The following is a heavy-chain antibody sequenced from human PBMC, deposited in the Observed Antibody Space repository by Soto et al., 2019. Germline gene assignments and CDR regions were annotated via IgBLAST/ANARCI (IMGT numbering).Heavy chain of an antibody. D-gene: IGHD2-2*01. CDR1: GFTFSSYA. CDR3: ARDHIVVVPAAPNPKPNGMDV. V-gene: IGHV3-30-3*01. CDR2: ISYDGSNK. J-gene: IGHJ6*02. Sequence: QVQLVESGGGVVQPGRSLRLSCAASGFTFSSYAMHWVRQAPGKGLEWVAVISYDGSNKYYADSVKGRFTISRDNSKNTLYLQMNSLRAEDTAVYYCARDHIVVVPAAPNPKPNGMDVWGQGTTVTVSS.